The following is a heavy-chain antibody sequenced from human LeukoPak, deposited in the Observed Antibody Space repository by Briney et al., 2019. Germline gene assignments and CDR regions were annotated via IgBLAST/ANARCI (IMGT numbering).Heavy chain of an antibody. J-gene: IGHJ4*02. D-gene: IGHD5-18*01. CDR2: VYPATSDT. CDR3: ARPKTLGGYNYEFEF. Sequence: GESLKISCQGSGYSFTRYWIGWVRQMPGKGLEWIGIVYPATSDTIYSPSFQGQVTISADKSSSTAYLQWSSLKASDTAIYYCARPKTLGGYNYEFEFWGQGTLVTVSS. V-gene: IGHV5-51*01. CDR1: GYSFTRYW.